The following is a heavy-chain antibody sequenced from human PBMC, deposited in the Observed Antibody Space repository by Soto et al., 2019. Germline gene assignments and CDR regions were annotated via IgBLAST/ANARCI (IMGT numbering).Heavy chain of an antibody. CDR1: GFSFSKYA. D-gene: IGHD2-15*01. CDR3: AKDAVAGDALWLLSE. V-gene: IGHV3-23*01. Sequence: DVQLLESGGGLVQPGGSLRLSCAASGFSFSKYAIVWVRQAPGKGQEWVSGITGSGGTIEYAASVKGRFTISRDNSKDTVDLQMNSLRAEDTAMYYCAKDAVAGDALWLLSEWGQGTLVTVS. J-gene: IGHJ4*02. CDR2: ITGSGGTI.